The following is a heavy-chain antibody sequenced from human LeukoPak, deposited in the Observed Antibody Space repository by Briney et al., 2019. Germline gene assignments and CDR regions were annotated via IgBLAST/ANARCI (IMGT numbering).Heavy chain of an antibody. J-gene: IGHJ6*03. Sequence: ASVKVSCKASGFTFLTYGFGWVRQAPGQGLEWMGWISAYDGDTKYAQNFQGRVTMTTDTSTSTAYMELRSLRSEDMAVYYCARVMMLYYYGSGSQYYMDVWGKGTTVTISS. V-gene: IGHV1-18*03. CDR2: ISAYDGDT. CDR3: ARVMMLYYYGSGSQYYMDV. D-gene: IGHD3-10*01. CDR1: GFTFLTYG.